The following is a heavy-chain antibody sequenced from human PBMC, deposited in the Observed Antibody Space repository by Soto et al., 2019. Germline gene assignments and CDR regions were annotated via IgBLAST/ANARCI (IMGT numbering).Heavy chain of an antibody. J-gene: IGHJ5*02. CDR1: GYTFTSYG. D-gene: IGHD2-15*01. CDR2: ISAYNGNT. V-gene: IGHV1-18*01. CDR3: ARADIVVVVAAQPFDP. Sequence: ASVKVSCKASGYTFTSYGISWVRQAPGQGLEWMGWISAYNGNTNYAQKLQGRVTMTTDTSTSTAYMELRSLRSDDTAVYYCARADIVVVVAAQPFDPWGQGTLVTVSS.